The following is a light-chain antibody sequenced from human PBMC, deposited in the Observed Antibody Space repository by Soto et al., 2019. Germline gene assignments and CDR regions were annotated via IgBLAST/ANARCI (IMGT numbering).Light chain of an antibody. J-gene: IGKJ1*01. V-gene: IGKV1-8*01. Sequence: AIRMTQSPSSFSASTGDRVTITCRASKGISSYLAWYQQKPGKAPKLLIYAASTLQSGVPSRFSGSGSGTDFTLTISCLQSEDFATYYCQQYYSYPCTFGQGTKVEIK. CDR1: KGISSY. CDR2: AAS. CDR3: QQYYSYPCT.